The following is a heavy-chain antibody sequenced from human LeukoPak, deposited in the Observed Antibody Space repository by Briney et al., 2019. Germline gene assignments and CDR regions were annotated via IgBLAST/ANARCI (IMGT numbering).Heavy chain of an antibody. J-gene: IGHJ5*02. CDR3: ARHGTVTNNWFDP. CDR2: IYYSGST. V-gene: IGHV4-39*01. Sequence: PSETLSLTCTASGGSISSSSYYWGWIRQPPGKGLEWIGSIYYSGSTYYNPSLKSRVTISVDTSKNQFSLKLSSVTAADTAVYYCARHGTVTNNWFDPWGQGTLVTVSS. CDR1: GGSISSSSYY. D-gene: IGHD4-17*01.